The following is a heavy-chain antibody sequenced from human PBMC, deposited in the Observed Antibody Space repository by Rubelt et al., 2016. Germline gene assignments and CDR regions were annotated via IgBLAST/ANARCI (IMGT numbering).Heavy chain of an antibody. CDR3: ARERWLVPEYGMDG. Sequence: QVQLVQSGAEVKKPGASVKVSCKASGYTFTGYYMHWVRQAPGQGLEWMGWINPNSGGTNYAQKFQGWVTMTRDTSISTADAELSRLRSDDKAVYYCARERWLVPEYGMDGWGQGTTVTVSS. J-gene: IGHJ6*02. CDR1: GYTFTGYY. V-gene: IGHV1-2*04. D-gene: IGHD6-19*01. CDR2: INPNSGGT.